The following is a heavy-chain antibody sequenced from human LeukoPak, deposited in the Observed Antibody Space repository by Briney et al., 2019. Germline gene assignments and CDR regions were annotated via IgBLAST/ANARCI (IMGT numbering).Heavy chain of an antibody. D-gene: IGHD3-10*01. J-gene: IGHJ6*03. CDR3: ARGNAQWFGERQRYYYYMDV. CDR2: INHSGST. V-gene: IGHV4-34*01. CDR1: GGSFSGYY. Sequence: SETLSLTCAVYGGSFSGYYWSWIRQPPGKGLEWIGEINHSGSTNYKPSLKSRVTISVDTSKNQFSLKLSSVTAADTAVYYCARGNAQWFGERQRYYYYMDVWGKGTTVTVSS.